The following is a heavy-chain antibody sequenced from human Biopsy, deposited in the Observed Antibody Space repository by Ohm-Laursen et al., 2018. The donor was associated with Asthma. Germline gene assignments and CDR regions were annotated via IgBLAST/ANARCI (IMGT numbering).Heavy chain of an antibody. V-gene: IGHV4-59*01. CDR2: VYYSGST. CDR1: GGSINNFY. J-gene: IGHJ4*02. CDR3: ARGVDRVTGLLDHFDS. D-gene: IGHD2-21*02. Sequence: SETLSLTCTVSGGSINNFYWSWIRQPPGMGLESIGHVYYSGSTNYNPSLKSRVTISIDASKNQFSLKLTSVTAADTAVYYCARGVDRVTGLLDHFDSWGQGTLVTVSS.